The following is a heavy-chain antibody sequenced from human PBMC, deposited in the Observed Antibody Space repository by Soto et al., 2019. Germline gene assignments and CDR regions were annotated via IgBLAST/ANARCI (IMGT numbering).Heavy chain of an antibody. V-gene: IGHV3-23*01. Sequence: PGGSLRLSCAASGFTFSTYAMAWVRQTPGKGLEWVSSITDSGADKYYADSVKGRFTLSRDNSKNTLFLQMNSLRAEDTALYYCAKGIRGQYDHWGQGTLVTVSS. J-gene: IGHJ4*02. CDR3: AKGIRGQYDH. CDR2: ITDSGADK. CDR1: GFTFSTYA.